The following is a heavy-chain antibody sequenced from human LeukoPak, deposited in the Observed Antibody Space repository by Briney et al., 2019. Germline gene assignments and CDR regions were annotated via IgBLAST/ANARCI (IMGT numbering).Heavy chain of an antibody. CDR2: INPNSGGT. D-gene: IGHD6-25*01. Sequence: ASVKVSCKASGYTFTGYYMHWVRQAPGQGLEWMGWINPNSGGTNYAQKFQGWVAMTRDTSSSTVYMELSRLRGDDTAVYFCVRGGPSRGTGFYYFEYWGHGTLVTVSP. CDR3: VRGGPSRGTGFYYFEY. V-gene: IGHV1-2*04. CDR1: GYTFTGYY. J-gene: IGHJ4*01.